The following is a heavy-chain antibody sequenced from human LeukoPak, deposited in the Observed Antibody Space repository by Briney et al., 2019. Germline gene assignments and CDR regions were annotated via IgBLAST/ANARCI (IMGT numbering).Heavy chain of an antibody. J-gene: IGHJ6*03. CDR1: GFTFSSYW. V-gene: IGHV3-7*01. CDR3: ARDLRAVAGFGPYYMDV. CDR2: IKQDGSEK. D-gene: IGHD6-19*01. Sequence: GGSLRLSCAASGFTFSSYWMSWVRQAPGKGLEWVANIKQDGSEKYYVDSVKGRFTISRDNAKNSLYLQMNSLRAEDTAEYYCARDLRAVAGFGPYYMDVWGKGTTVTVSS.